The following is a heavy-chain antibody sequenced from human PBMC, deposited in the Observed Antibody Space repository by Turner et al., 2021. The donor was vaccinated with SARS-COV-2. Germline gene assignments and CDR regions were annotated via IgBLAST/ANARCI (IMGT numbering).Heavy chain of an antibody. J-gene: IGHJ4*02. CDR3: AKQLGLYSNPMYYFDY. Sequence: QVQLVESGGGVVQHGRSLRLSFAASGFTFSSYGMHWVRQAPGKGLEWVAVISYDGNNKYYSDSVKGRFTISRDNSKNTLYLQMNSLRAEDTAVYYCAKQLGLYSNPMYYFDYWGQGTLVTVSS. CDR1: GFTFSSYG. V-gene: IGHV3-30*18. D-gene: IGHD4-4*01. CDR2: ISYDGNNK.